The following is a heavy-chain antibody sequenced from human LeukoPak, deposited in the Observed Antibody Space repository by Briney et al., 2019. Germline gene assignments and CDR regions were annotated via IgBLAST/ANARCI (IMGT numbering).Heavy chain of an antibody. J-gene: IGHJ4*02. CDR3: ARFGGTYHY. V-gene: IGHV4-31*03. CDR2: ISDGGSS. CDR1: GDSISSAGYL. Sequence: SETLSLTCTVSGDSISSAGYLWNWIRQHPGKGLEWVGYISDGGSSYYNPSLKGRLTISVDTSKNLFSMKLSSVTAADTALYFCARFGGTYHYWGQGAQVTVSS. D-gene: IGHD3-16*02.